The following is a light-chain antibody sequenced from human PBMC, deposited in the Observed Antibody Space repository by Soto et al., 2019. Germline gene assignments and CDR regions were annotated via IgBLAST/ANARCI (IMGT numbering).Light chain of an antibody. Sequence: EIVLTQSPGTLSLSPGEGATLSCRASQSVSSSYLAWYQQKPGQAPRLLIYGASTRATGIPARFSGSGSGTEFTLTISSLQSEDFAVYYCQQYNNWPFFGGGTKVDIK. CDR2: GAS. CDR1: QSVSSSY. CDR3: QQYNNWPF. V-gene: IGKV3-15*01. J-gene: IGKJ4*01.